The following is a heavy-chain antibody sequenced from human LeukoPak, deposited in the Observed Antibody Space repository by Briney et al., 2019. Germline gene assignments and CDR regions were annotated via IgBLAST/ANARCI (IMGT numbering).Heavy chain of an antibody. CDR3: AKDRGGHSNFASGYMDV. V-gene: IGHV3-23*01. J-gene: IGHJ6*03. D-gene: IGHD4-11*01. CDR1: GFTFSSYA. Sequence: GGSLRLSCAASGFTFSSYAMSWVRQAPGKGLEWVSAISGSGGSTYYADSVKGRFTISRDNSKNTLYLQINSLRAEDTAVYYCAKDRGGHSNFASGYMDVWGKGTTVTVSS. CDR2: ISGSGGST.